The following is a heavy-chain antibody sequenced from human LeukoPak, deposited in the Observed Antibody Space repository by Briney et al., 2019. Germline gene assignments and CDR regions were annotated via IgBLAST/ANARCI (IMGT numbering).Heavy chain of an antibody. Sequence: GGSRRLSCAAAGFTFSSDGMHWVRQAPGKGLEWVGRIKSKTDGGTTDYAAAVKGRFTISRDDSKNTLYLQMNSLKTEDTAVYSCTTDSDYDSSGNYFDYWGQGTLVTVSS. CDR1: GFTFSSDG. CDR2: IKSKTDGGTT. V-gene: IGHV3-15*01. CDR3: TTDSDYDSSGNYFDY. D-gene: IGHD3-22*01. J-gene: IGHJ4*02.